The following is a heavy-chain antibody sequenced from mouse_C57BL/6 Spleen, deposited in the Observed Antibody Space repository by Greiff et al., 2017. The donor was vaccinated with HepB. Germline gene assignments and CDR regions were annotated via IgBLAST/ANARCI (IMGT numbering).Heavy chain of an antibody. Sequence: EVKLMESGGGLVKPGGSLKLSCAASGFTFSSYAMSWVRQTPEKRLEWVATISDGGSYTYYPDNVKGRFTISRDNAKNNLYLQMSHLKSEDTAMYYCARDPHYYSNWESYWGQGTLVTVSA. J-gene: IGHJ3*01. D-gene: IGHD2-5*01. CDR2: ISDGGSYT. CDR3: ARDPHYYSNWESY. V-gene: IGHV5-4*01. CDR1: GFTFSSYA.